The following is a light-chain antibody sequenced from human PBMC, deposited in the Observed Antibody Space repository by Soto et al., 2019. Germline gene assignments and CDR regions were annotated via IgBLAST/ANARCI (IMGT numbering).Light chain of an antibody. V-gene: IGKV3-20*01. CDR2: GAS. J-gene: IGKJ2*01. Sequence: EIVLTQSPCTLSLSPGERATLSCRASQSVSSSYLAWYQQKPGQAPRLLIYGASSRATGIPDRFSGSGSGTDFGLTISSLEPEDFAVYYCQQYGSSPPYTFGQGTKLES. CDR1: QSVSSSY. CDR3: QQYGSSPPYT.